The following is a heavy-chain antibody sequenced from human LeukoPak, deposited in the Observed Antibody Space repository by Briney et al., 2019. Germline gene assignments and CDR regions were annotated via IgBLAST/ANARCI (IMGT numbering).Heavy chain of an antibody. CDR2: ISGSGGST. V-gene: IGHV3-23*01. D-gene: IGHD3-10*01. J-gene: IGHJ4*02. CDR3: AKDRSYGSGNNVYYSDY. Sequence: GGSLRLSCAASGFTFSSYAMSWVRQAPGKGLEWVSAISGSGGSTYYADSVKGRFTISRDNSKNTLYLQMNSLRAEDTAVYYCAKDRSYGSGNNVYYSDYWGQGTLVTVSS. CDR1: GFTFSSYA.